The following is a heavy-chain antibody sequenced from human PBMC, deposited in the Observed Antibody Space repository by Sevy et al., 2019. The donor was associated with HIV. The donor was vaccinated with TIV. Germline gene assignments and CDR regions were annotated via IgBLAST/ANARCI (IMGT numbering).Heavy chain of an antibody. CDR2: FYPGNSDV. D-gene: IGHD3-22*01. J-gene: IGHJ3*02. V-gene: IGHV5-51*01. Sequence: GESLKISCKGSGYIFKNYWIGWVRQVPGKGLEWMGIFYPGNSDVRYSPSFQGHVTISADKSISAVYLPRSRLNASDTAMYFGARGIYYCASSSYSDAFDIWGQGTMVTVSS. CDR1: GYIFKNYW. CDR3: ARGIYYCASSSYSDAFDI.